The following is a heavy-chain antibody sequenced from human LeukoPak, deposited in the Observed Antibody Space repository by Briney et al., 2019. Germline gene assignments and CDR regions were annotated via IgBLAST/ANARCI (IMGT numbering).Heavy chain of an antibody. D-gene: IGHD3-10*01. CDR3: ASTPKPYGSGSYWYGAAFDY. CDR2: IYYSGST. J-gene: IGHJ4*02. V-gene: IGHV4-59*08. CDR1: GGSISSYY. Sequence: SETLSLTCTVSGGSISSYYWSWIRQPPGKGLEWIGYIYYSGSTNYNPSLKSRVTISVDTSKNQFSLKLSSVTAADTAVYYCASTPKPYGSGSYWYGAAFDYWGQGTLVTVSS.